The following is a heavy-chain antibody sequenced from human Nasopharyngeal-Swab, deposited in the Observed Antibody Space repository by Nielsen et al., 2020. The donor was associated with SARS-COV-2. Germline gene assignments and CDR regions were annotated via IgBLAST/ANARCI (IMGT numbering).Heavy chain of an antibody. J-gene: IGHJ4*02. CDR2: ISSSGSTI. D-gene: IGHD2-2*01. Sequence: WIGQRPWNGLELVSYISSSGSTIYYADSVKGRFTISRDNAKNSLYLQMNSLRAEDTAVYYCARQYCSSTSCYAGAYFDYWGQGTLVTVSS. V-gene: IGHV3-48*03. CDR3: ARQYCSSTSCYAGAYFDY.